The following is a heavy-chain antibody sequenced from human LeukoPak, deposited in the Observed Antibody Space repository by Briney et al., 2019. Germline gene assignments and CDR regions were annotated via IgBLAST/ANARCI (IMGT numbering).Heavy chain of an antibody. D-gene: IGHD5-18*01. J-gene: IGHJ4*02. CDR3: ARARQGYSYGPPFGY. Sequence: SGTLSLTCTVSGGSISSGGYYWSWIRQPPGKGLEWIGEINHSGSTNYNPSLKSRVTISVDTSKNQFSLKLSSVTAADTAVYYCARARQGYSYGPPFGYWGQGTLVTVSS. V-gene: IGHV4-39*07. CDR1: GGSISSGGYY. CDR2: INHSGST.